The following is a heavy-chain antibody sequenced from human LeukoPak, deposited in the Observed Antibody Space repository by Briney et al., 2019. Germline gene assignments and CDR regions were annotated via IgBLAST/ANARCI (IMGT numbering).Heavy chain of an antibody. J-gene: IGHJ4*02. CDR2: SMISSSYI. Sequence: PGRSLRLSCAAAGVTFSSDSMNWVRQAPRKGRGWVSSSMISSSYIYYADSVKGRLTISRDNAKNSPYLQMNSLRAEETAVSYCASDQYCSGGSCYHFDYWGQGTLVTVSS. CDR3: ASDQYCSGGSCYHFDY. CDR1: GVTFSSDS. D-gene: IGHD2-15*01. V-gene: IGHV3-21*01.